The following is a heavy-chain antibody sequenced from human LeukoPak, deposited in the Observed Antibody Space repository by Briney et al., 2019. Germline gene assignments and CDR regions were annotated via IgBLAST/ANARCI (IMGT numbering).Heavy chain of an antibody. D-gene: IGHD4/OR15-4a*01. CDR3: ARANFRDAFDI. Sequence: SVKVSCKASGYTFTSYAISWVRQAPGQGLEWMGGIIPIFGTANYAQKFQGRVTITADESTSTAYMELSSLRSGDTAVYYCARANFRDAFDIWGQGTMVTVSS. CDR1: GYTFTSYA. J-gene: IGHJ3*02. CDR2: IIPIFGTA. V-gene: IGHV1-69*13.